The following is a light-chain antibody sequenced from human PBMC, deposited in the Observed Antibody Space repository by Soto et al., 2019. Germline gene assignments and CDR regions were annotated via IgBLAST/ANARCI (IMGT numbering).Light chain of an antibody. CDR1: QSVLYASNNNNY. Sequence: DIVMTQSPDSLAVSLGERATINCKSSQSVLYASNNNNYLAWYQQKPRQPPKLLIYWASTRESGVPDRFSGSGSGTDFTLTISSLQAEDAAVYYCQQYFDTPLTFGQGTKVEIK. CDR2: WAS. J-gene: IGKJ1*01. V-gene: IGKV4-1*01. CDR3: QQYFDTPLT.